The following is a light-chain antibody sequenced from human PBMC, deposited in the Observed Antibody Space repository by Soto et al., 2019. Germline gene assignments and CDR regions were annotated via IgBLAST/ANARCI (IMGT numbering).Light chain of an antibody. CDR1: QSVFTN. V-gene: IGKV3-15*01. CDR2: GAS. J-gene: IGKJ2*01. CDR3: QQYNNWPYT. Sequence: EIVMTQAPATLSVSPGERVTLSCRASQSVFTNLAWSQHKPGQAPRLLISGASTRATGIPARFSGSGSGTEFTLTISSLQSEDFEVYYCQQYNNWPYTFGQGTKVEIK.